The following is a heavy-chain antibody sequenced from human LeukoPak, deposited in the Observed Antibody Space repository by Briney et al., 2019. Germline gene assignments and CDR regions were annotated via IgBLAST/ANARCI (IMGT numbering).Heavy chain of an antibody. CDR2: IYYSGST. V-gene: IGHV4-59*12. Sequence: PSETLSLTCTVSGGSISSYYWSWIRQPPGKGLEWIGYIYYSGSTNYNPSLKSRVTISVDTSKNQFSLKLSSVTAADTAVYYCARVYYYDSSGYYRVIDYWGQGTLVTVSS. CDR1: GGSISSYY. CDR3: ARVYYYDSSGYYRVIDY. D-gene: IGHD3-22*01. J-gene: IGHJ4*02.